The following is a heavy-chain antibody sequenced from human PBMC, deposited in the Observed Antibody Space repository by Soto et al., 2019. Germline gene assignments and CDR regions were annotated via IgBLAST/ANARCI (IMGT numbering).Heavy chain of an antibody. V-gene: IGHV4-34*11. CDR1: GGSFGGYY. J-gene: IGHJ6*02. Sequence: SETLSLTCAVYGGSFGGYYGSWIRQPPGKGLEWIGYIHYSGSVNYNPSFQSRVTMSVDTSKNLFSLNLSSVTAADTAVYFCAREDDGGDRDYYGLDVWGQGTTVTVSS. CDR2: IHYSGSV. D-gene: IGHD2-21*02. CDR3: AREDDGGDRDYYGLDV.